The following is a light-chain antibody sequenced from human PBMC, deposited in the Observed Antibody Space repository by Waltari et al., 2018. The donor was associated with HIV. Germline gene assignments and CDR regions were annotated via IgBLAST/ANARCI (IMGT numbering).Light chain of an antibody. CDR2: ANT. CDR3: QSYVSSVNVV. Sequence: QSVLTQPPSVSGAPGPPVTISCTCSSSNIGAAYDVHWYQQVPGTAPKLLIYANTKRPSGVPDRFSGSKSGTSASLAISGLQTEDEADYYCQSYVSSVNVVFGGGTRVTVL. V-gene: IGLV1-40*01. J-gene: IGLJ3*02. CDR1: SSNIGAAYD.